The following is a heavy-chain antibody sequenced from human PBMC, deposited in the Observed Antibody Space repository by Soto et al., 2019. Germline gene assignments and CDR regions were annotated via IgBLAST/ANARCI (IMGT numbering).Heavy chain of an antibody. CDR1: GGSFSGYY. V-gene: IGHV4-34*01. J-gene: IGHJ6*02. CDR2: INHSGST. Sequence: SETLSLTCAVYGGSFSGYYWSWIRQPPGKGLEWIGEINHSGSTNYNPSLKSRVTISVDTSKNQFSLKLSSVTAADTAVYYCARSRITIFGVDYYYYYGMDVWGQGTTVTVSS. CDR3: ARSRITIFGVDYYYYYGMDV. D-gene: IGHD3-3*01.